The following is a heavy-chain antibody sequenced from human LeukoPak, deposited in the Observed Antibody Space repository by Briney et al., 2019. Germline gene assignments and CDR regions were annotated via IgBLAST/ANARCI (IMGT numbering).Heavy chain of an antibody. Sequence: ASVKVSCKASGYTFTGYYMHWVRQAPGQGLEWMGWINPNSGGTNYAQKFQGRVTMTRDTSISTAYMELSRLRSDDTAVYYCARVSSSWHYYYYYYMDVWGKGTTVTVSS. CDR3: ARVSSSWHYYYYYYMDV. V-gene: IGHV1-2*02. J-gene: IGHJ6*03. CDR2: INPNSGGT. D-gene: IGHD6-13*01. CDR1: GYTFTGYY.